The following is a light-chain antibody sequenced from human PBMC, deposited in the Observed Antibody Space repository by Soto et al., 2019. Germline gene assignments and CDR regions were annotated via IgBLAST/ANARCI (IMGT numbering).Light chain of an antibody. V-gene: IGLV2-8*01. CDR3: SSYAGSNKKV. Sequence: QSALTQPPSASGSPGQSVTISCTGTSSDVGGYNYVSWYQQHPGKAPKLMIYEVSKRPSGVPDRFSGSKSGNTASLTVSGLQAEDEAEYYCSSYAGSNKKVFGTGTKLTVL. CDR2: EVS. CDR1: SSDVGGYNY. J-gene: IGLJ1*01.